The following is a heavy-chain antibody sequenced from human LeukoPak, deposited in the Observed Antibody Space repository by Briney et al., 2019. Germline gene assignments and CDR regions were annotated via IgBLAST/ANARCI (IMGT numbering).Heavy chain of an antibody. CDR3: AKGSRQSSGWAFDY. V-gene: IGHV3-23*01. CDR1: GFTFSSYA. J-gene: IGHJ4*02. CDR2: ISGSGGRT. Sequence: PGGSLRLSCAASGFTFSSYAMSWVRQSPGKGLEWASTISGSGGRTFYADSVKGRFTISRDNSKDTLYLQMNSLRAEDTAIYYCAKGSRQSSGWAFDYWGQGTLVTVSS. D-gene: IGHD6-19*01.